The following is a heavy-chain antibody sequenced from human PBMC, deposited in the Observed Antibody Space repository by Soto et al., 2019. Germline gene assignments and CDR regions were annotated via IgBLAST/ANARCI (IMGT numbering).Heavy chain of an antibody. CDR1: GFTFSSYG. CDR3: ATSDCSSTSCYRYYYYYGMDV. CDR2: ISYDGSNK. J-gene: IGHJ6*02. V-gene: IGHV3-30*03. D-gene: IGHD2-2*01. Sequence: GGSLRLSCAASGFTFSSYGMHWVRQAPGKGVEWVAVISYDGSNKYYADSVKGRFTISRDNSKNTLYLQMNSLRAEDTAVYYCATSDCSSTSCYRYYYYYGMDVWGQGTTVTVSS.